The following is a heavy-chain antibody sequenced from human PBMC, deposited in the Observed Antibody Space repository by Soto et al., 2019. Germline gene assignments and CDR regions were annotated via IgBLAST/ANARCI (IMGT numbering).Heavy chain of an antibody. J-gene: IGHJ6*02. CDR3: ARATALSGMDV. CDR1: GGSISSGDYY. CDR2: IYYSGST. Sequence: KPSETLSLTCTVSGGSISSGDYYWSWIRQPPGKGLEWIGYIYYSGSTYYNPSLKSRVTISVDTSKNQFSLKLSSVTAADTAVYYCARATALSGMDVWGQGTMVTVSS. V-gene: IGHV4-30-4*01.